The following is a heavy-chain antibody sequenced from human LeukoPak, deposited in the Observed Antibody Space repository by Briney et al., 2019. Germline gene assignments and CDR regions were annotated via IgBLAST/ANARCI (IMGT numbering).Heavy chain of an antibody. V-gene: IGHV1-3*01. J-gene: IGHJ4*02. D-gene: IGHD1-26*01. Sequence: ASVKVSCKASGYTFTSYAMHWVRQAPGQRLEWMGWINAGNGNTKYSQKFQGRVTVTRDTSASTAYMELSSLRPEDTAVYYCATDRGGSYCDYWGQGTLVTVSS. CDR2: INAGNGNT. CDR1: GYTFTSYA. CDR3: ATDRGGSYCDY.